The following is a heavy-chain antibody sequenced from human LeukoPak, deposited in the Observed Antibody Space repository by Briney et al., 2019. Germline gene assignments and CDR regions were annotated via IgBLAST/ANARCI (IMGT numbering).Heavy chain of an antibody. CDR1: GGSISSYL. V-gene: IGHV4-59*08. D-gene: IGHD1-26*01. CDR2: IYYTGST. Sequence: SETLSLTCIVSGGSISSYLWTWIRQPPGKGLEWIGYIYYTGSTNYNPSLKSRVTISVDTSKNQFSLKLSSVTAADTAVYYCARKIVGATGFSYYYYYMDVWGKGTTVTVSS. CDR3: ARKIVGATGFSYYYYYMDV. J-gene: IGHJ6*03.